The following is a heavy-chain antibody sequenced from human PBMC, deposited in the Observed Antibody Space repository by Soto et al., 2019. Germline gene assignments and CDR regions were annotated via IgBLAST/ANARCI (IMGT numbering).Heavy chain of an antibody. V-gene: IGHV4-31*03. CDR2: ISYGGST. CDR3: SRGILV. D-gene: IGHD5-18*01. J-gene: IGHJ4*02. CDR1: GGSINSGGYC. Sequence: QVQLQESGPGLVKPSQTLSLTCTVSGGSINSGGYCWSWIRQHPGKGLDWIGCISYGGSTSYNPALKVRVTISVDTSKHQFSLKLTSVTAADTAVYYCSRGILVWGQGALITVSS.